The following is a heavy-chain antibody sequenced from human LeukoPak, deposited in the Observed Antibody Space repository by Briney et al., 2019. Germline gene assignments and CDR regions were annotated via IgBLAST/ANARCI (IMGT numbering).Heavy chain of an antibody. Sequence: GGSLRLSCAAYGFTFSNYWMHWVRHAPGKGLVWVSRINSDGINTSYADSVKGRFTIARDNANNTLNLQMNSLRAEDTAVYYCARDLGQYYDTSDNWFDPWGQGTLVTVSS. CDR3: ARDLGQYYDTSDNWFDP. V-gene: IGHV3-74*01. CDR1: GFTFSNYW. D-gene: IGHD3-22*01. CDR2: INSDGINT. J-gene: IGHJ5*02.